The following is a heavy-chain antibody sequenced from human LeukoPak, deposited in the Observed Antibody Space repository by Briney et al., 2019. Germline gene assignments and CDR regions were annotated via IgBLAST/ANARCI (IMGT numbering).Heavy chain of an antibody. D-gene: IGHD5-12*01. CDR1: GFTVRSNY. V-gene: IGHV3-53*05. CDR3: AKGSGYEAQYYYYYMDV. Sequence: GGSLRLSCAASGFTVRSNYMYSDGTTYYAASVKGRFGISRDNSKNTLYLQMNSLRAEDTAVYYCAKGSGYEAQYYYYYMDVWGKGTTVTISS. J-gene: IGHJ6*03. CDR2: SDGTT.